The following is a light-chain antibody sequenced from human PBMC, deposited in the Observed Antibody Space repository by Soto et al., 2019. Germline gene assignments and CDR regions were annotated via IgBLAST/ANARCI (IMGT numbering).Light chain of an antibody. CDR3: QQYGSSLTWT. V-gene: IGKV3-20*01. CDR1: QSVSSSY. J-gene: IGKJ1*01. CDR2: GAS. Sequence: EVVLTQSQGTLSLSQGERATLSCRASQSVSSSYLAWYQQKPGQAPRLLIYGASSRATGIPDRFSGSGSGTDFTLTISRLEPEDFAVYYCQQYGSSLTWTFGQGTIVDIK.